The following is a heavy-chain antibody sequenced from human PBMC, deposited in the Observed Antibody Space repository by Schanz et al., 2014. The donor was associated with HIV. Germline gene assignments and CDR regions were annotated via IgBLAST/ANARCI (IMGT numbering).Heavy chain of an antibody. CDR1: GFRFSSYG. J-gene: IGHJ4*02. CDR2: LWFDGSID. Sequence: QVQLVESGGGVVQPGTSLRLSCVTSGFRFSSYGMHWVRQAPGKGLEWVAILWFDGSIDYYVDSVKGRFTISRDNSKNTLYLQMNSLRAEDTAVYYCAKDPNDREKAFDYWGQGTLVTVSS. D-gene: IGHD3-22*01. V-gene: IGHV3-33*06. CDR3: AKDPNDREKAFDY.